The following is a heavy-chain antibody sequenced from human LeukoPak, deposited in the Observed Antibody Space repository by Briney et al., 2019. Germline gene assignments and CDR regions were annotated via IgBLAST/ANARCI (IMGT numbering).Heavy chain of an antibody. D-gene: IGHD1-26*01. CDR1: GFTFSDHA. J-gene: IGHJ4*02. CDR2: IRNKANSYTT. Sequence: GGSLRLSCAASGFTFSDHAMDWVREAPGKGLEWVGRIRNKANSYTTEYAASVQGRFTVSRDDSKNSLYLQMNSMKTEDTAVYYCTRLVGANDWGQGTLVTVSS. V-gene: IGHV3-72*01. CDR3: TRLVGAND.